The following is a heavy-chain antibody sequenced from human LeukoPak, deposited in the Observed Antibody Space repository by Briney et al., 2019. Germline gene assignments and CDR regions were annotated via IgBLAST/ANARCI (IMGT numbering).Heavy chain of an antibody. CDR1: GGSISSSSYY. J-gene: IGHJ4*02. CDR2: IYYSGST. D-gene: IGHD6-13*01. V-gene: IGHV4-39*01. Sequence: SETLSLTCTVSGGSISSSSYYWGWIRQPPGRGLEWIGSIYYSGSTYYNPSLKSRVTISVDTSKNQFSLKLSSVTAADTAVYYCAGRRPAAGKAGFDYWGQGTLVTVSS. CDR3: AGRRPAAGKAGFDY.